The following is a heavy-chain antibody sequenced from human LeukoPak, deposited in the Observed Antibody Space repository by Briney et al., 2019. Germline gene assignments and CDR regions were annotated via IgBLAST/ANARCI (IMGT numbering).Heavy chain of an antibody. CDR2: INGDGSTS. CDR3: ARDEPTVTTGPPVGS. V-gene: IGHV3-74*01. J-gene: IGHJ4*02. D-gene: IGHD4-17*01. Sequence: GGSLRLSCVASGFTFYSYWMHWVRQAPGKGLVWVSCINGDGSTSNYADSAKGRFTISRDNAKNTLYVQMHSLRAEDTAVYYCARDEPTVTTGPPVGSWGQGTLVTVSS. CDR1: GFTFYSYW.